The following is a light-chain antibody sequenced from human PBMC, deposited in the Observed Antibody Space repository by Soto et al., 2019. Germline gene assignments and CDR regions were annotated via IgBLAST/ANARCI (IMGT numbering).Light chain of an antibody. CDR1: QSVSSSY. Sequence: EIVLTQSPGTLSLSPGERATLSCRASQSVSSSYLAWYQQKPGQAPRLLIYGTSSRATGIPDRFSGSGSGTVVTSTISRLEPEYFAVYYCQQYGSSQTFGEGNKLEIK. CDR3: QQYGSSQT. V-gene: IGKV3-20*01. J-gene: IGKJ2*01. CDR2: GTS.